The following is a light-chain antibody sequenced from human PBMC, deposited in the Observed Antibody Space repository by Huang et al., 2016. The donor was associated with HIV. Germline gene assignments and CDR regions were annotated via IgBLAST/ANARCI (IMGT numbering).Light chain of an antibody. CDR3: QQRYDWPLT. CDR1: QSVSSY. CDR2: DAT. J-gene: IGKJ4*01. V-gene: IGKV3-11*01. Sequence: EIVLTQSPATLSLSPGERATLSCRASQSVSSYLAWYQQKPGQAPSLLIYDATSRAPGIPARFSGSWSGTDFTLTISNLEPEDFAVYSCQQRYDWPLTFGGGTKVEIK.